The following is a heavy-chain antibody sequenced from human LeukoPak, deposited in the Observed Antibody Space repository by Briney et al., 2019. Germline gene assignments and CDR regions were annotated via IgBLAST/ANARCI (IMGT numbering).Heavy chain of an antibody. J-gene: IGHJ6*02. CDR2: IYYSGST. D-gene: IGHD1-26*01. Sequence: PSETLSLTCTVSGGSISSSSYYWGWIRQPPGKGLEWIGSIYYSGSTYYNPSLESRVTISVDTSKNQFSLKLSSVTAADTAVYYCARHVPAAYRAYYYYYGMDVWGQGTTVTVSS. CDR3: ARHVPAAYRAYYYYYGMDV. CDR1: GGSISSSSYY. V-gene: IGHV4-39*01.